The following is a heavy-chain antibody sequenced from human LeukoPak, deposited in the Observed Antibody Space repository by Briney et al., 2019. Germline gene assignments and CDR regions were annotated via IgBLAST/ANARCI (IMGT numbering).Heavy chain of an antibody. CDR2: IYYSGST. J-gene: IGHJ4*02. CDR3: AGYCSGGSCRQFYFDY. CDR1: GGSISSGGYY. V-gene: IGHV4-31*03. Sequence: PSETLSLTCTVSGGSISSGGYYCSWIRQHPGKGLEWIGYIYYSGSTYYNPSLKSRVTRSVDTSKNQFSLKLSSVTAADTAVYYCAGYCSGGSCRQFYFDYWGQGTLVTVSS. D-gene: IGHD2-15*01.